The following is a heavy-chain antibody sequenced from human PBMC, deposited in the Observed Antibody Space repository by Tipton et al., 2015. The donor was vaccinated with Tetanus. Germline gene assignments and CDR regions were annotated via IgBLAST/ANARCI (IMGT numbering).Heavy chain of an antibody. V-gene: IGHV3-7*01. J-gene: IGHJ4*02. Sequence: GSLRLSCAASGFTFSSYWMSWVRQAPGEGLEWVANIKEDGSEMYYADSVKGRFTISRDNARNSLSVHMNSLTAEDTAVYYCARLRVYCSTACYSREDYWGQGTLVTVSS. CDR3: ARLRVYCSTACYSREDY. CDR2: IKEDGSEM. D-gene: IGHD2/OR15-2a*01. CDR1: GFTFSSYW.